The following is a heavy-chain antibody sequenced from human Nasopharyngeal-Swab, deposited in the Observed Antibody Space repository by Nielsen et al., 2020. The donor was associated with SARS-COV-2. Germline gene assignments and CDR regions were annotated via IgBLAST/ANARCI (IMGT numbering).Heavy chain of an antibody. Sequence: GGSLRLYCAASGFTFSSYAMSWVRQAPGKGLEWVAAISGSGGSTYYADSVKGRFTISRDNSKNTLYLQMNSLRAEDTAVYYCAKDGTKYDILTGLDYWGQGTLVTVSS. D-gene: IGHD3-9*01. V-gene: IGHV3-23*01. J-gene: IGHJ4*02. CDR1: GFTFSSYA. CDR2: ISGSGGST. CDR3: AKDGTKYDILTGLDY.